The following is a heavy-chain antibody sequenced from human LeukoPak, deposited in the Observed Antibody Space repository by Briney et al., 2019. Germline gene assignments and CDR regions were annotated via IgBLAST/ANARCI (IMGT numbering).Heavy chain of an antibody. V-gene: IGHV3-33*01. CDR1: GFTFSSYG. CDR3: ARSGAAAAGPNQYYYYYYGMDV. J-gene: IGHJ6*02. CDR2: IWYDGSNK. Sequence: GGSLRLSCAASGFTFSSYGMHWVRQAPGKGLEWVAVIWYDGSNKYYADSVKGRFTISRDNSKNTLYLQMNSLRAEDTAVYYCARSGAAAAGPNQYYYYYYGMDVWGQGTTVTVSS. D-gene: IGHD6-13*01.